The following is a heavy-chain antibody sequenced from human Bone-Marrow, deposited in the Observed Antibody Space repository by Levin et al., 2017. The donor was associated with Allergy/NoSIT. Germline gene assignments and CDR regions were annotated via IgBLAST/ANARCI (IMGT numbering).Heavy chain of an antibody. CDR2: TYTSGST. CDR3: ARGRYSGYDSLVFFDY. CDR1: GGSISSGSYY. J-gene: IGHJ4*02. D-gene: IGHD5-12*01. V-gene: IGHV4-61*02. Sequence: SETLSLTCTVSGGSISSGSYYWSWIRQPAGKGLEWIGRTYTSGSTNYNPSLKSRVTISVDTSKNPFSLKLSSVTVADTAVYFCARGRYSGYDSLVFFDYWGQGALVTVSS.